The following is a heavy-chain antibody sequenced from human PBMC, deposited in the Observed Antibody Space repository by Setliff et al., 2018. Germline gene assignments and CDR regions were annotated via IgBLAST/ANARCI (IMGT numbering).Heavy chain of an antibody. V-gene: IGHV3-7*01. J-gene: IGHJ3*02. CDR2: IKHDGTDQ. D-gene: IGHD1-7*01. Sequence: LRLSCAASGFTFSTYWMTWVRQAPGKGLEWVASIKHDGTDQKYVDSVKGRFTISRDNAKNSLYLQMNSLRAEDTAVYYCAREPFDFGYNWNYESNAFDIWGQGTMVTVSS. CDR3: AREPFDFGYNWNYESNAFDI. CDR1: GFTFSTYW.